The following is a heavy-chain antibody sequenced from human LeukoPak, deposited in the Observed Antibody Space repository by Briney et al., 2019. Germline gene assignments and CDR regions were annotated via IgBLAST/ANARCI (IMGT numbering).Heavy chain of an antibody. CDR3: AKDHVSPDSSGYHEDY. V-gene: IGHV3-23*01. Sequence: GASLRLSCAASGFTFGSYAMSWVRQAPGKGLEWVSAISGSGGSTYYADSVKGRFTISRDNSKNTLYLQMNSLRAEDTAVYYCAKDHVSPDSSGYHEDYWGQGTLVTVSS. D-gene: IGHD3-22*01. CDR2: ISGSGGST. J-gene: IGHJ4*02. CDR1: GFTFGSYA.